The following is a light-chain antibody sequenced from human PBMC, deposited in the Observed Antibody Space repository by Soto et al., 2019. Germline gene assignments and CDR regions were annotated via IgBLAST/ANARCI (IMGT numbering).Light chain of an antibody. Sequence: SALTQPASVSGSPGQSITISCTGTSSDVGGYEYVSWYQQHPDKAPKLMIYEVTNRPSGVSNRFSGSKSGNTASLIISGLQAEDEADYYCSSYTSSATWVFGGGTKVTVL. CDR3: SSYTSSATWV. CDR2: EVT. CDR1: SSDVGGYEY. V-gene: IGLV2-14*01. J-gene: IGLJ3*02.